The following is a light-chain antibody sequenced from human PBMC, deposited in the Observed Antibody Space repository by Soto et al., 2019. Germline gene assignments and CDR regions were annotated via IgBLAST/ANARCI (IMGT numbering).Light chain of an antibody. CDR1: SSNIGSNA. Sequence: QSVLTQPPSASGTPGQRVTISCSGSSSNIGSNAVNWYQQFPGTAPKLLIYSHNQRPSGVPDRFSGSKSGTSASLAISGLHSEDEADYYCAAWDDSLNGRVFGGGTKLTVL. CDR2: SHN. J-gene: IGLJ3*02. CDR3: AAWDDSLNGRV. V-gene: IGLV1-44*01.